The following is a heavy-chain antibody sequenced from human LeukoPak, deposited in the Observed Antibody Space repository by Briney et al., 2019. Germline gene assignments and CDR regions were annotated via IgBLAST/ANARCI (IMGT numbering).Heavy chain of an antibody. CDR1: GDSISGYY. CDR3: ARGARYCSGGSCLDY. D-gene: IGHD2-15*01. CDR2: IYYSGST. J-gene: IGHJ4*02. Sequence: SETLSLTCIVSGDSISGYYWSWIRQPPGKGLEWIGYIYYSGSTNYNPSLKSRVTISVDTSKNQVSLKLSSVTAADTAVYYCARGARYCSGGSCLDYWGQGTLITVSS. V-gene: IGHV4-59*01.